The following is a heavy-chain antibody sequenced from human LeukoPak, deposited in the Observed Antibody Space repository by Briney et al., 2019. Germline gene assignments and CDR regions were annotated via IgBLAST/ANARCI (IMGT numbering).Heavy chain of an antibody. Sequence: SETLSLTCSVSGYSISTAYHWGWIRQPPGKGLEWIGTIHFSESIYFNPSLKSRVTISRDTSKNQFSLRLSSVTAADTAVYYCARGRGSSGWFVWGQRTLVTVSS. CDR2: IHFSESI. V-gene: IGHV4-38-2*02. CDR3: ARGRGSSGWFV. CDR1: GYSISTAYH. D-gene: IGHD6-19*01. J-gene: IGHJ4*02.